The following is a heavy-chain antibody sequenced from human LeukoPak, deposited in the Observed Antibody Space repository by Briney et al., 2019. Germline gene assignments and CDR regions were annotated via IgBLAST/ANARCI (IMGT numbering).Heavy chain of an antibody. V-gene: IGHV4-59*01. CDR3: ARDRTMVRGPDWFDP. D-gene: IGHD3-10*01. CDR1: GGSISSYY. CDR2: IYYSGST. Sequence: PSETLSLTCTVSGGSISSYYWSWIRQPPGKGLEWIGYIYYSGSTNYNPSLKSRVTISVDTSKNQFSLKLSSVTAADTAVYYCARDRTMVRGPDWFDPWGQGTLVTVSS. J-gene: IGHJ5*02.